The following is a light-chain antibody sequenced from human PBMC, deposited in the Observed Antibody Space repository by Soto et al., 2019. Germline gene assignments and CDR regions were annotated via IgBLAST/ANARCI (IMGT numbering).Light chain of an antibody. Sequence: QSVLTQPASVSGSPGQSITISCTGTSSDVGGYNYVSWYQQHPGKAPKLMIYEVTNRPSGVSNRFSGSKSGNTASLTISGLQAEDEADYYCQSYDSSLSGSVFGTGTKATAL. V-gene: IGLV2-14*01. J-gene: IGLJ1*01. CDR1: SSDVGGYNY. CDR3: QSYDSSLSGSV. CDR2: EVT.